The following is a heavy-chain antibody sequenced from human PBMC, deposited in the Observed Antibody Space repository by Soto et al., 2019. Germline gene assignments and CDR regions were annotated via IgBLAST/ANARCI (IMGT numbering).Heavy chain of an antibody. V-gene: IGHV3-9*01. CDR1: GFTFDDYA. D-gene: IGHD3-9*01. CDR2: ISWNSGSI. CDR3: AKDMRPGVTYDILTGYIWGDSCFDY. Sequence: GGSPRLSCAASGFTFDDYAMHWVRQAPGKGLEWVSGISWNSGSIGYADSVKGRFTISRDNAKNSLYLQMNSLRAEDTALYYCAKDMRPGVTYDILTGYIWGDSCFDYWGQGTLVTVSS. J-gene: IGHJ4*02.